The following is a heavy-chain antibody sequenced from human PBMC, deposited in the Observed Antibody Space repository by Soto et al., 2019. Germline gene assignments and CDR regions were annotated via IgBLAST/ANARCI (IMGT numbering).Heavy chain of an antibody. V-gene: IGHV3-30-3*01. Sequence: QVQLVESGGGVVQPGRSLRLSCAASGLTFSSYAMHWVRQAPGKGLEWVAVISDDGSNKYYADSVKGRFTISRDNSKSTLYLQMNSLRAEDTAVYDCAIDSNGWYYDYWGQGTLVTVSS. CDR3: AIDSNGWYYDY. CDR1: GLTFSSYA. J-gene: IGHJ4*02. D-gene: IGHD6-19*01. CDR2: ISDDGSNK.